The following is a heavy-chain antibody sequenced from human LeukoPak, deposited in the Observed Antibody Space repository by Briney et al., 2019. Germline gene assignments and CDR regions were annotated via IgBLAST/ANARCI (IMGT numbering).Heavy chain of an antibody. CDR1: GYPFTSYD. J-gene: IGHJ4*02. D-gene: IGHD3-9*01. V-gene: IGHV1-8*01. CDR3: AKSGYDISTGFYPGDS. Sequence: ASVKVSCKASGYPFTSYDINWMRQAPGQGLEWMGWMNPNSGNTGYTQNFQGRVTMTRDTSISTAYLELSSLRSEDTAVYYCAKSGYDISTGFYPGDSWGQGTLVTVSS. CDR2: MNPNSGNT.